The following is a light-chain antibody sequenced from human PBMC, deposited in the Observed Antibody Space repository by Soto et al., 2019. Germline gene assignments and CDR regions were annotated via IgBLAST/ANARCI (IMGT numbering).Light chain of an antibody. J-gene: IGKJ4*01. CDR3: QQYVAAPLP. V-gene: IGKV3-20*01. Sequence: EIMLTQSPGTLSLSPGERATLSCRASQTVTSNYLAWYQRKPGQASRLLIYGASRRATGIPDRFSGSGSGTEFTLTISRLEPEDFAVYYCQQYVAAPLPFGGGTKVEI. CDR1: QTVTSNY. CDR2: GAS.